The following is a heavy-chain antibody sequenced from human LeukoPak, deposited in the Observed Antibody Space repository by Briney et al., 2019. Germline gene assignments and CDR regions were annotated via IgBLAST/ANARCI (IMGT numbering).Heavy chain of an antibody. J-gene: IGHJ4*02. Sequence: PGGSLRLSCTVSGFTFSSNSMSWVRQAPGKGLEWVSFIYSDNTHYSDSVKGRFTISRDNSKNTLYLQMNSLRAEDTAVYYCARRAGAYPHPYDYWGQGTLVTVSS. D-gene: IGHD3-16*01. CDR2: IYSDNT. CDR3: ARRAGAYPHPYDY. V-gene: IGHV3-53*01. CDR1: GFTFSSNS.